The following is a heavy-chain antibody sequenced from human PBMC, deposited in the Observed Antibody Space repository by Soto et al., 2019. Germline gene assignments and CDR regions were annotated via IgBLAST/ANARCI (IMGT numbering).Heavy chain of an antibody. V-gene: IGHV4-59*11. CDR1: GGSISSHY. Sequence: TSETLSLTCTVSGGSISSHYWSWVRQSPGKGLEWIGYIYYSGSTNYNPSLKSRVTISVDTSKNQFSLKLSSVTAADTAVYYCARRRSTPTFFDVWGQGTMVTGSS. J-gene: IGHJ3*01. D-gene: IGHD1-26*01. CDR2: IYYSGST. CDR3: ARRRSTPTFFDV.